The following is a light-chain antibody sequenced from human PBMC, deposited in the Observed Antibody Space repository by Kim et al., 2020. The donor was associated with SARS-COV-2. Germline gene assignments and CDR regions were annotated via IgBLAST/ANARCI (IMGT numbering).Light chain of an antibody. CDR1: NIGNKN. CDR2: RDN. V-gene: IGLV3-9*01. J-gene: IGLJ2*01. CDR3: QVWDSGTV. Sequence: SYELTQPLSVSVALGQTARITCVGNNIGNKNVHWYQQRPGQAPVLVIYRDNNRPSGIPERFSGSNSGRTATLTISGAQAGDEADYYCQVWDSGTVFGGGTQLTVL.